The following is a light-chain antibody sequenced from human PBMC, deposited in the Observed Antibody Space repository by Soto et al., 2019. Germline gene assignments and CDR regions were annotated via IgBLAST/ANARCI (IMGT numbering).Light chain of an antibody. CDR3: QQRSNWPTT. Sequence: EIVLTQSPATLSWSPGERATLSCRASQSVSSYLAWYPQKPGQAPRLLIYDASNRATGIPARFSGSGSGTDFNLTISSLEPEDFAVYYCQQRSNWPTTFGPGNKVDIK. J-gene: IGKJ3*01. V-gene: IGKV3-11*01. CDR1: QSVSSY. CDR2: DAS.